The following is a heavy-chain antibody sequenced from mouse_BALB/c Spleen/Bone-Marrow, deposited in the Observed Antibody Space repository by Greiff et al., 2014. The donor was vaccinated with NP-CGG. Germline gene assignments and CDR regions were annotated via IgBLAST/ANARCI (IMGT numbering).Heavy chain of an antibody. CDR2: ILPGSGTT. CDR3: ARLITTGGFAY. J-gene: IGHJ3*01. Sequence: QVQLQQSGAELMKPGASVKISCKATGYTFGTYWIEWVKQRPGHGLEWIGEILPGSGTTNYNEKFKGKATFTADTSSNTAYMQLSSLTSEDSAVYYCARLITTGGFAYWGQGTLVTVSA. V-gene: IGHV1-9*01. D-gene: IGHD2-4*01. CDR1: GYTFGTYW.